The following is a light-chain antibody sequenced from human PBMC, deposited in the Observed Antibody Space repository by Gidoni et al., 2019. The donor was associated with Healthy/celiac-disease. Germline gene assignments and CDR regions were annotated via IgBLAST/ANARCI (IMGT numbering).Light chain of an antibody. CDR2: GAS. Sequence: EIVMTQSPATLSVSPGERATLSCRASQSVSSNLAWYQQKPGQAPRLLIYGASTRATGIPARFSGSGSGTEFTLTISSLQSEDFAVYYCQQYNNWPSLDFXGXTKVEIK. J-gene: IGKJ4*01. CDR3: QQYNNWPSLD. V-gene: IGKV3-15*01. CDR1: QSVSSN.